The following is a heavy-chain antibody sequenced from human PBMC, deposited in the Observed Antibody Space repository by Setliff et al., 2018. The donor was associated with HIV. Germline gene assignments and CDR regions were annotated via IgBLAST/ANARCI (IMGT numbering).Heavy chain of an antibody. J-gene: IGHJ4*02. CDR2: INYRGST. CDR3: ARGRKCTNGVCHVKAKSTSSGYFDS. V-gene: IGHV4-34*01. CDR1: GGSFNSYY. Sequence: SETLSLTCAVYGGSFNSYYWSWIRQAPGKGLEWIAEINYRGSTENNPSLKSRLTTSVDASKSQLSLKLESVTAADTGLYFCARGRKCTNGVCHVKAKSTSSGYFDSWGQGTLVTVSS. D-gene: IGHD2-8*01.